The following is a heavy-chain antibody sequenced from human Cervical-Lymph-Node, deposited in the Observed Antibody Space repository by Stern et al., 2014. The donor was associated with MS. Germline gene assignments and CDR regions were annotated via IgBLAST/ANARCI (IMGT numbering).Heavy chain of an antibody. J-gene: IGHJ4*02. Sequence: EVQLVESGGGLVQPGESLRLSCAASGFTFHNYGMSWVRQAPGKGLEWVSVISGSGDSTYYADSVKGRFTISRDNSKNTLYLQMNSLRAEDTAIYYCAKDPRSVVGRRTYFDYWGQGTLVTVSS. CDR3: AKDPRSVVGRRTYFDY. CDR2: ISGSGDST. D-gene: IGHD2-15*01. V-gene: IGHV3-23*04. CDR1: GFTFHNYG.